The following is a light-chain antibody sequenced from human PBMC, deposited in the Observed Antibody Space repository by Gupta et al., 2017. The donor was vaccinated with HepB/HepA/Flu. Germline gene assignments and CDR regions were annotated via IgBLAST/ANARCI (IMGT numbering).Light chain of an antibody. CDR2: GAS. CDR3: LQDGSSPRT. CDR1: QSVRSSY. V-gene: IGKV3-20*01. J-gene: IGKJ1*01. Sequence: EIVLTQSPGTLSLSPGERATLSCRARQSVRSSYLAWYQQKPGQAPRLLIYGASSRATGIPDRFSGSGSGTEFTLTISRLEPEDFAVYYCLQDGSSPRTFGQGTKVDIK.